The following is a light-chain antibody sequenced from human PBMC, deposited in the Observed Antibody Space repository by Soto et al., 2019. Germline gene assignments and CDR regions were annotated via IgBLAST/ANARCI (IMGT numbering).Light chain of an antibody. Sequence: IQLNQSPSSLSASVGDRVTITCRASQGVSSYLAWYQQKPGKAPNLLIYVTSTLQSGVPSRFSGSGSGTDFTLTISSLQPEDFATYYCQQHNSYPLTFGGGTKVDIK. CDR2: VTS. CDR1: QGVSSY. J-gene: IGKJ4*01. V-gene: IGKV1-9*01. CDR3: QQHNSYPLT.